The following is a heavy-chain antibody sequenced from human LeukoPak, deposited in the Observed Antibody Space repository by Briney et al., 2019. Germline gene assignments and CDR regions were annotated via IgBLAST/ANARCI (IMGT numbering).Heavy chain of an antibody. CDR1: GASISSYC. V-gene: IGHV4-59*01. CDR2: IFYSGST. D-gene: IGHD3-3*01. J-gene: IGHJ4*02. Sequence: PSETLSLTCTVSGASISSYCWSWIWQPPGKGLEWIGYIFYSGSTNYNPSLKSRVTISVDTSKNQFSLKLSSVTAADTAVYYCVRSDDFWSGYYGYWGQGTLVTVSS. CDR3: VRSDDFWSGYYGY.